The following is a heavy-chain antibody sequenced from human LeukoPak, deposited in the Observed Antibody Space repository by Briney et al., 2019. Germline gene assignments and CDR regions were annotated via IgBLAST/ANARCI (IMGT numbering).Heavy chain of an antibody. Sequence: GGSLRLSCAASGFTFSTYGMHWVRQAPGKGLEWVAVVWYDGSIKYYADSVKDRFTISRDNSKNTLYLQMNSLRAEDTGVYYCARAVGPYDYWGQGTLVTVSS. CDR2: VWYDGSIK. CDR3: ARAVGPYDY. V-gene: IGHV3-33*01. J-gene: IGHJ4*02. D-gene: IGHD3-10*01. CDR1: GFTFSTYG.